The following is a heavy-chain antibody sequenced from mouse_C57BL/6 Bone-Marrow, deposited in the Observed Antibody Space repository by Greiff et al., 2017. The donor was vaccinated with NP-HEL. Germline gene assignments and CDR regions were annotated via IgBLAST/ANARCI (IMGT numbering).Heavy chain of an antibody. V-gene: IGHV1-22*01. CDR2: INPNNGGT. J-gene: IGHJ2*01. CDR3: ARSRQLRLPPYFDY. Sequence: VQLKESGPELVKPGASVKMSCKASGYTFTDYNMHWVKQSHGKSLEWIGYINPNNGGTSYNQKFKGKATLTVNKSSSTAYMELRSLTSEDSAVYYCARSRQLRLPPYFDYWGQGTTLTVSS. CDR1: GYTFTDYN. D-gene: IGHD3-2*02.